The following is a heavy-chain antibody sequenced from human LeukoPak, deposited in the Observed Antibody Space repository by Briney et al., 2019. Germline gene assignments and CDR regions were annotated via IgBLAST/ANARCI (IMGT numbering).Heavy chain of an antibody. CDR2: IYYSGST. D-gene: IGHD6-6*01. CDR1: GGSISSGGYS. J-gene: IGHJ4*02. V-gene: IGHV4-30-4*07. Sequence: SETLSLTCAVSGGSISSGGYSWSWIRQPPGKGLEWIGYIYYSGSTYYNPSLKSRVTISVDTSKNQFSLKLSSVTAADTAVYYCAKISSSSADYWGQGTLVTVSS. CDR3: AKISSSSADY.